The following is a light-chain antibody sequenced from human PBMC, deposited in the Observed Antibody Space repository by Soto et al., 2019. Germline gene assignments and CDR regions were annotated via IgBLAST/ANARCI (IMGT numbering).Light chain of an antibody. V-gene: IGKV2-28*01. CDR2: LGS. J-gene: IGKJ5*01. CDR1: QSLLHSNGYNY. Sequence: DIVMTQSPLSLPVTPGEPASISCRSSQSLLHSNGYNYLDWYLQKPGQSPPLLIYLGSNRASGVPARFSGSGSGTDFTLKISRVEAEDVGVYYCVQTLQTPVTFGQGTRLEIK. CDR3: VQTLQTPVT.